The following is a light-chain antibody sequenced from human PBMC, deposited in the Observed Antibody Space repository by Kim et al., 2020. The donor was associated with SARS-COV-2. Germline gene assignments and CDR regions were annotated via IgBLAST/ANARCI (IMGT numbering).Light chain of an antibody. J-gene: IGKJ1*01. V-gene: IGKV3-20*01. CDR3: QQYGTTPPT. CDR2: GAS. CDR1: QSVTSNY. Sequence: SPEERATLACRASQSVTSNYLAWYQQKPGQAPRLLIHGASRRATGVPDRFSGSGSGTDFTLTITRLEPEDFEVYYCQQYGTTPPTFGQGTKVDIK.